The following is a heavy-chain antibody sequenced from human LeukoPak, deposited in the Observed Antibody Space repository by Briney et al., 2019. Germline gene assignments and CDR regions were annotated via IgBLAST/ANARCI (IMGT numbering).Heavy chain of an antibody. CDR2: IYYSGST. V-gene: IGHV4-59*08. Sequence: SETLSLTCTVSGGSIRGYYWSWIRQPPGKGLEWIGYIYYSGSTNHNPSLKSRVTISVDTSKNQFSLKLSAVTAADTAVYYCARSRGVPGVDAFDIWGQGTMVTVSS. D-gene: IGHD6-13*01. CDR3: ARSRGVPGVDAFDI. J-gene: IGHJ3*02. CDR1: GGSIRGYY.